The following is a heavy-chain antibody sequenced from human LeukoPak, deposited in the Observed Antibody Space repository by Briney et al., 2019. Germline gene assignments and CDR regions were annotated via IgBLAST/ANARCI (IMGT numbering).Heavy chain of an antibody. D-gene: IGHD3-22*01. CDR1: GYTFIAYY. CDR2: VNPNSGAT. J-gene: IGHJ4*02. CDR3: ARGVYYDSSGYYSDY. V-gene: IGHV1-2*02. Sequence: GASVKVSCKASGYTFIAYYMHWVRQAPGQGLEWMGWVNPNSGATNYAQKSQGRVTMTRDTSLSTVYVELTWLTSDDTAVYYCARGVYYDSSGYYSDYWGQGTLVTVSS.